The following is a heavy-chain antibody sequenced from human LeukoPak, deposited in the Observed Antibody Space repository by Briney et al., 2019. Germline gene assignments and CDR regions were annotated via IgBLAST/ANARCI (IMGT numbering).Heavy chain of an antibody. V-gene: IGHV3-48*01. D-gene: IGHD3-16*01. Sequence: PGGSLRLSCAASGFTFSSYGMHWVRQAPGKGLEWVSYISSLSGTIHYADSVTGRFIISRDNAKNSLFLQMNSLRAEDTAVYYCVRDQGGAVSYWGQGALVTVPS. CDR2: ISSLSGTI. CDR3: VRDQGGAVSY. J-gene: IGHJ4*02. CDR1: GFTFSSYG.